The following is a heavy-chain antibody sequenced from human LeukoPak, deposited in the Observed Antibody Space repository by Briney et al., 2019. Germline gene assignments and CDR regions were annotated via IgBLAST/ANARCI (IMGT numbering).Heavy chain of an antibody. J-gene: IGHJ3*02. CDR2: ISSSGSTI. D-gene: IGHD2-21*02. Sequence: LSLTCTVSGGSISSSSYYWGWIRQPPGKGLEWVSYISSSGSTIYYADSVKGRFTISRDNAKNSLYLQMNSLRAEDTAVYYCARTYWVVTGPAFDIWGQGTMVTVSS. CDR3: ARTYWVVTGPAFDI. V-gene: IGHV3-11*04. CDR1: GGSISSSSYY.